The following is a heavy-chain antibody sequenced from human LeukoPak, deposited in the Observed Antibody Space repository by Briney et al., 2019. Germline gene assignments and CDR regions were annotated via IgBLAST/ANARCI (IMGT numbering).Heavy chain of an antibody. V-gene: IGHV1-2*02. D-gene: IGHD3-3*01. CDR3: ARSPAFWSGYYSAFDI. J-gene: IGHJ3*02. Sequence: ASVKVSCKASGYTFTGYYMHWVRQAPGQGLEWMGWINPNSGGTNYAQKFQGRVTMTRDTSISTAYMELSRLRSDDTAVYYCARSPAFWSGYYSAFDIWGQGTMVTVSS. CDR2: INPNSGGT. CDR1: GYTFTGYY.